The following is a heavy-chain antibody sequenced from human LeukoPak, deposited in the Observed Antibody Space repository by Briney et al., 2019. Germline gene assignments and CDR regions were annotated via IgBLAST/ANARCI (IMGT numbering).Heavy chain of an antibody. Sequence: GGSLRLSCAASGFTFSDAYMDWVRQAPGKGLQWVGRIRNKPHSYTTDYAASVKGRFTISRDDSKNSLFLQMNNLKTEDTAVYYCTRVRHGDYFDPWGLGTLVTVSS. CDR1: GFTFSDAY. CDR2: IRNKPHSYTT. CDR3: TRVRHGDYFDP. V-gene: IGHV3-72*01. D-gene: IGHD4-17*01. J-gene: IGHJ4*02.